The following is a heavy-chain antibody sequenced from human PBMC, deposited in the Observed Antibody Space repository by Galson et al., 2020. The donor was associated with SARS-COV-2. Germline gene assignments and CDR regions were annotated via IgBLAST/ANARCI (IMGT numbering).Heavy chain of an antibody. D-gene: IGHD6-13*01. CDR1: GFTFSDYY. J-gene: IGHJ5*02. Sequence: GESLKISCAASGFTFSDYYMSWIRQAPGKGLEWVSYISSSGSTIYYADSVNGRFTISRDNAKNSLYLQMNSLRAEDTAVYYCARDPGVIAAAAPWGQGTLVTVSS. CDR3: ARDPGVIAAAAP. CDR2: ISSSGSTI. V-gene: IGHV3-11*01.